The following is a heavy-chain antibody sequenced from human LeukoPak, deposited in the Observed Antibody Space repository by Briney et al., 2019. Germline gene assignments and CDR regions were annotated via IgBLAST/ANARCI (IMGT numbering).Heavy chain of an antibody. CDR2: INHSGST. J-gene: IGHJ5*02. V-gene: IGHV4-39*07. CDR1: GGSISSSGYY. CDR3: ARGRWHYYGSGSYGKSWFDP. Sequence: SETLSLTCTVSGGSISSSGYYWSWIRQPPGKGLEWIGEINHSGSTNYNPSLKSRVTISVDTSKNQFSLKLSSVTAADTAVYYCARGRWHYYGSGSYGKSWFDPWGQGTLVTVSS. D-gene: IGHD3-10*01.